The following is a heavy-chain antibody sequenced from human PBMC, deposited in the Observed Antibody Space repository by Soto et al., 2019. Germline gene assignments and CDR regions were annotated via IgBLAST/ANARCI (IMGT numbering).Heavy chain of an antibody. CDR2: IIPIFGTA. J-gene: IGHJ6*02. CDR1: GGTYSSYA. V-gene: IGHV1-69*13. D-gene: IGHD3-10*01. Sequence: ASVKVSCTASGGTYSSYAISWVRQAPGQGLEWMGGIIPIFGTANYAQKFQGRVTITADESTSTAYMELSSLRSEDTAVYYCARAPITMVRGVTNYYYYYGMDVWGQGTTVTVSS. CDR3: ARAPITMVRGVTNYYYYYGMDV.